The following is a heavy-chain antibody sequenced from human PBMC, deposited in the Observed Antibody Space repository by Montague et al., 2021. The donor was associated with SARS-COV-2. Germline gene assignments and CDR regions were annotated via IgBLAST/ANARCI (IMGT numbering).Heavy chain of an antibody. Sequence: DTLSLPFSFSGGSFRGYYWTWIRQSPGKGLEWIAEINHSGTTNYNFNPSLRSRVTISVDTSKSQFSLKLSSVTAADTGVYYCARWDPQTLTLIGLRGKSASDYWGQGTLVTVSS. V-gene: IGHV4-34*01. D-gene: IGHD4-23*01. CDR3: ARWDPQTLTLIGLRGKSASDY. J-gene: IGHJ4*02. CDR2: INHSGTT. CDR1: GGSFRGYY.